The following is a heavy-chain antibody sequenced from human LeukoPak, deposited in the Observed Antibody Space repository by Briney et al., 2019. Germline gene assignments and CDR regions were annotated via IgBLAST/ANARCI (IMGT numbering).Heavy chain of an antibody. CDR1: GFTFRRCA. Sequence: PGGSLRLSCAVSGFTFRRCAMSWVRQAPGKGLERVSDISGSGGSTYYANSVKGRFTISRDNSKNTLYLQMNSLRAEDTAVYYCAKQARYDTSGIDYWGQGTLVTVSS. D-gene: IGHD3-22*01. V-gene: IGHV3-23*01. CDR2: ISGSGGST. CDR3: AKQARYDTSGIDY. J-gene: IGHJ4*02.